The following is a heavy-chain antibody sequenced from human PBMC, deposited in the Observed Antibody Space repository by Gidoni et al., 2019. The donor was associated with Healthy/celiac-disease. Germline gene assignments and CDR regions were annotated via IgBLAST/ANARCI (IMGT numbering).Heavy chain of an antibody. J-gene: IGHJ4*02. D-gene: IGHD3-22*01. CDR3: ARISSSGKLDY. Sequence: QVTLKESGPALVKPTQTLTLTCTFSGFSLSTSGMRVSWIRQPPGKALEWLARIDWDDDKFYSTSLKTRLTISKDNSKNQVVLTMTNMDPVDTATYYCARISSSGKLDYWGQGTLVTVSS. CDR2: IDWDDDK. V-gene: IGHV2-70*04. CDR1: GFSLSTSGMR.